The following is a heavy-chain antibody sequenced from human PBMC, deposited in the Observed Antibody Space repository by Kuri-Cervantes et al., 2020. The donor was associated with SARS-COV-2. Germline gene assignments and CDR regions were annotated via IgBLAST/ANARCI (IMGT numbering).Heavy chain of an antibody. CDR3: ARLFARYCGNH. Sequence: SETLSLTCTVSGGSISSYYWSWIRQPPGKGLEWIGYIYYSGSTNYNPSLKSRVTISVDKSKNQFSLKLSSVTAADTAVYYCARLFARYCGNHWGQGTMVTVSS. CDR2: IYYSGST. CDR1: GGSISSYY. D-gene: IGHD1-14*01. J-gene: IGHJ3*01. V-gene: IGHV4-59*08.